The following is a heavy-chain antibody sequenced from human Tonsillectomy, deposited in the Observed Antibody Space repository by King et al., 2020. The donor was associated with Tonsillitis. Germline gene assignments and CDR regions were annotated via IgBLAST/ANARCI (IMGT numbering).Heavy chain of an antibody. CDR1: DYSISIGYY. Sequence: QLQESGPGLVRPSETLSFTCTVSDYSISIGYYWGWIRQPPGKGLEWIGSISHSGSTNYTPSLKSRGTISVDMSKNQFSLKLSSVTAADTAVYYCARVGLYPSAWYWGQGTLVTVSS. V-gene: IGHV4-38-2*02. J-gene: IGHJ4*02. CDR3: ARVGLYPSAWY. CDR2: ISHSGST. D-gene: IGHD6-19*01.